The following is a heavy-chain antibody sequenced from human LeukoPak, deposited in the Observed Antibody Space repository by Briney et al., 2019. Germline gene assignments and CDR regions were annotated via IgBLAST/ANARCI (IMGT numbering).Heavy chain of an antibody. CDR1: GGSFRGYY. D-gene: IGHD5-18*01. J-gene: IGHJ4*02. Sequence: SETLSLTCAVYGGSFRGYYWSWIRQPPGKGLEWIGEINHSGSTNYNPSLKSRVTISVDTSKNQFSLKLSSVTAADTAVYYCASQNLDTSLGIGYWGQGTLVTVSS. V-gene: IGHV4-34*01. CDR3: ASQNLDTSLGIGY. CDR2: INHSGST.